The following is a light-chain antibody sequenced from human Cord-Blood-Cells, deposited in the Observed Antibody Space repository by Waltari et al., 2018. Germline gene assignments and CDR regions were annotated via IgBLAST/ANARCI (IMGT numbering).Light chain of an antibody. CDR1: QSVLYSSNNKNY. CDR3: QQYYSTPLT. Sequence: DIVTTQSPDSLAVSLGERATINCKSSQSVLYSSNNKNYLAWYQPKPGQPPKLLIYWASTREAGVPDRFSGSGSGTDFTLTISSLQAEDVAVYYCQQYYSTPLTFGGGTKVEIK. J-gene: IGKJ4*01. V-gene: IGKV4-1*01. CDR2: WAS.